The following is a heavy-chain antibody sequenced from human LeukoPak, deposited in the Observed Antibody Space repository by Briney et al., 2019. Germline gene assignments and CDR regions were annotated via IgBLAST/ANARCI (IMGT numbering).Heavy chain of an antibody. CDR2: ISSSSDTI. CDR1: GFTISSHG. Sequence: GGSLRLSCAVSGFTISSHGMNWVRQAPGKGLEWVSYISSSSDTIYYADSVKGRFTIARDNAKNSLYLQMDSLRDEDTAVYYCARHAPDYWGQGTLITVSS. CDR3: ARHAPDY. J-gene: IGHJ4*02. V-gene: IGHV3-48*02.